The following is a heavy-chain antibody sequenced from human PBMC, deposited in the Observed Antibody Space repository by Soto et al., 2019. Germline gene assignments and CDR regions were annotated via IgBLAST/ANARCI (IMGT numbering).Heavy chain of an antibody. CDR2: IWYDGSNK. CDR3: ARDRNSSSWYGSYYYYGMDV. V-gene: IGHV3-33*01. D-gene: IGHD6-13*01. Sequence: GSLRLSCAASGFTFSSYGMHWVRQAPGKGLEWVAVIWYDGSNKYYADSVKGRFTISRDNSKNTLYLQMNSLRAEDTAVYYCARDRNSSSWYGSYYYYGMDVWGQGTTVTVSS. J-gene: IGHJ6*02. CDR1: GFTFSSYG.